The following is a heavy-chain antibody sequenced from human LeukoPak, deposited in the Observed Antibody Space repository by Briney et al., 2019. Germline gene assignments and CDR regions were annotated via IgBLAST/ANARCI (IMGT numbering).Heavy chain of an antibody. D-gene: IGHD5-18*01. J-gene: IGHJ4*02. CDR2: ISYDGSNK. CDR3: ARGVRGYSY. V-gene: IGHV3-30*04. Sequence: GGSLRLSCAASGFTFSSYAMHWVRQAPGKGLEWVAVISYDGSNKYYADSVKGRFTISRDNSKNTLYLQMNSLRAEDTAVYYCARGVRGYSYWGQGTLVTVSS. CDR1: GFTFSSYA.